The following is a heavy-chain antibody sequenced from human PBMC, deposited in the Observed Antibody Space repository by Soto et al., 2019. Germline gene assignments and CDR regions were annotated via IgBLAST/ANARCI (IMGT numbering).Heavy chain of an antibody. CDR2: IRSSSSTI. J-gene: IGHJ6*03. CDR1: GFTFSSYS. Sequence: GGSLRLSCAASGFTFSSYSMSWVRQAPGKGLEWVAYIRSSSSTIYYADSVKGRFTISRDNAKNSLYLQMNSLRAEDTAVYYCARDVCGGDCPPYYHYYMDVWGQGTTVTVSS. V-gene: IGHV3-48*01. CDR3: ARDVCGGDCPPYYHYYMDV. D-gene: IGHD2-21*01.